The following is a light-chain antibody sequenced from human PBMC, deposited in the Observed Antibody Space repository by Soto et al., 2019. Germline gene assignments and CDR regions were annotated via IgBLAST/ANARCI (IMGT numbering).Light chain of an antibody. J-gene: IGKJ1*01. V-gene: IGKV1-12*01. CDR1: QDIGIW. CDR3: QQGHSVPPT. CDR2: GAS. Sequence: DIQMTQSPSSXSASVGARVTITCRASQDIGIWVLWYQQKPGKAPKLLIFGASSLQSGVPSRFSGNRSGTDFTLTVSSLQPEDSAIYFCQQGHSVPPTFGQGTKVDLK.